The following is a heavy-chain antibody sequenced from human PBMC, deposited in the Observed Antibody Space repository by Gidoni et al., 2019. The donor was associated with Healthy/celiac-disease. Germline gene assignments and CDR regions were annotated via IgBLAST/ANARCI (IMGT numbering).Heavy chain of an antibody. CDR3: AREVEGYRQPGGFQH. Sequence: VQLVESGGGVVQPGRSLRLSCAASGFTFSSYGMHWVRQAPGKGLEWVAVIWYDGSNKYYADSVKGRFTISRDNSKNTLYLQMNSLRAEDTAVYYCAREVEGYRQPGGFQHWGQGTLVTVSS. CDR1: GFTFSSYG. D-gene: IGHD5-12*01. J-gene: IGHJ1*01. V-gene: IGHV3-33*01. CDR2: IWYDGSNK.